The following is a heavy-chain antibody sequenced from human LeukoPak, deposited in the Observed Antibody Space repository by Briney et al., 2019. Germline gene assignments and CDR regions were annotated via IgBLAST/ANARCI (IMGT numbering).Heavy chain of an antibody. Sequence: PSETLSLTCTVSGGSISSYYWSWIGQPPGKGLEWIGYIYYSGSTNYNPSPKSRVTISVDTSKNQFSLKLSSVTAADTAVYYCAREFYDILTGYYYGMDVWGKGTTVTVSS. CDR2: IYYSGST. V-gene: IGHV4-59*01. CDR1: GGSISSYY. D-gene: IGHD3-9*01. CDR3: AREFYDILTGYYYGMDV. J-gene: IGHJ6*04.